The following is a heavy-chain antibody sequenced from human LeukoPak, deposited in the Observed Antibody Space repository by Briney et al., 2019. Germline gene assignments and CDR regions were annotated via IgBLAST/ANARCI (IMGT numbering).Heavy chain of an antibody. CDR2: INEDASII. CDR3: VKAPV. V-gene: IGHV3-74*01. J-gene: IGHJ6*02. Sequence: GGSLRLSCAASGFTFSNYWMHWVRQAPGKGLEWVSRINEDASIISYADSVKGRFTISRDNAKNTVSLQMSSLRAEDTAVYYCVKAPVWGQGTTVTVSS. CDR1: GFTFSNYW.